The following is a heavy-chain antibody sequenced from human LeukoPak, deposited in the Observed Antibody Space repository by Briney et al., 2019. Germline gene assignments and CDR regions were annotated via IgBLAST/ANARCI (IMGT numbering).Heavy chain of an antibody. Sequence: PSETLSLTRTVSGGSISSHYWSWIRQPPGKGLEWIGYIYYSGSTNYNPSLKSRVTILVDTSKNQFSLKLSSVTAADTAVYYCARVDWYFDYWGQGTLVTVSS. CDR1: GGSISSHY. CDR3: ARVDWYFDY. D-gene: IGHD3/OR15-3a*01. CDR2: IYYSGST. J-gene: IGHJ4*02. V-gene: IGHV4-59*11.